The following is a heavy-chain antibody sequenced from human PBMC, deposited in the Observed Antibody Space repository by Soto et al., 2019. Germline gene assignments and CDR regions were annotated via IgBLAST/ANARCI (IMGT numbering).Heavy chain of an antibody. D-gene: IGHD7-27*01. Sequence: QVQLVESGGGVVQPGRSLRLSCAAAGFTFSRYGMHWVRQAPGKGLEWVAVIWYDGSNKYYADSVKGRFNISRDNSKNTLYLQMNSLRAEDTAVYYCARDNGGPWGQGTLVTVSS. V-gene: IGHV3-33*01. J-gene: IGHJ5*02. CDR2: IWYDGSNK. CDR3: ARDNGGP. CDR1: GFTFSRYG.